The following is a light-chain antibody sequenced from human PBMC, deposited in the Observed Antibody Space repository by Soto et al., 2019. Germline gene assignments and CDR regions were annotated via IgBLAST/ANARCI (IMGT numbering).Light chain of an antibody. CDR3: LQRSIGFT. J-gene: IGKJ3*01. V-gene: IGKV3-11*01. Sequence: DIVLTQSPGTLYLSPGERATLSCRASQSVSSYLAWYQQKPGQAPRPLIYGASKRAPGISARFSGSGSGTDFTLTISSLEPEDFAVYHCLQRSIGFTFGPGTKVDIK. CDR2: GAS. CDR1: QSVSSY.